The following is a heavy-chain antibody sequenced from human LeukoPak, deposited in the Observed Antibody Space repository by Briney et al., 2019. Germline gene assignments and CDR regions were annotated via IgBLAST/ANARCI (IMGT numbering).Heavy chain of an antibody. CDR1: GFTFSNYE. CDR3: ARGYCSGATCYSAGY. CDR2: ISSNGNTL. Sequence: GGSLRLSCAASGFTFSNYEMNWVRQAPGKGLEWVSYISSNGNTLYYADSVKGRFTISGDNAKNSLYLQMNSLRAEDTAVYYCARGYCSGATCYSAGYWGQGTLVTVSS. J-gene: IGHJ4*02. D-gene: IGHD2-15*01. V-gene: IGHV3-48*03.